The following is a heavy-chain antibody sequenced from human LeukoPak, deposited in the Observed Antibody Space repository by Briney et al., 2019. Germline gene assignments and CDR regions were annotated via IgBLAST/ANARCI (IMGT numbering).Heavy chain of an antibody. D-gene: IGHD3-22*01. J-gene: IGHJ4*02. CDR3: ARAQFSSGYYDY. CDR2: IYYSGST. CDR1: GGSISSSSYY. Sequence: SETLSLTCTVSGGSISSSSYYWGWIRQPPGTGLEWIGSIYYSGSTYYNPSLKSRVTISVDTSKSQFSLKLSSVTAADTAVYYCARAQFSSGYYDYWGQGTLVTVSS. V-gene: IGHV4-39*07.